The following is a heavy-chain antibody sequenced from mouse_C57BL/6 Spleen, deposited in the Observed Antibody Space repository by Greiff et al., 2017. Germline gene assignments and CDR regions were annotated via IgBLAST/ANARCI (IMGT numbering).Heavy chain of an antibody. CDR3: ANSLITTVVDDYAMDY. V-gene: IGHV1-72*01. J-gene: IGHJ4*01. D-gene: IGHD1-1*01. Sequence: QVQLQQPGAELVKPGASVKLSCKASGYTFTSYWMHWVKQRPGRGLEWIGRIAPNSGGTKYNEKFKSKATLTVDKPSSTAYMQLSSLTSEDSAVYYCANSLITTVVDDYAMDYWGQGTSVTVSS. CDR2: IAPNSGGT. CDR1: GYTFTSYW.